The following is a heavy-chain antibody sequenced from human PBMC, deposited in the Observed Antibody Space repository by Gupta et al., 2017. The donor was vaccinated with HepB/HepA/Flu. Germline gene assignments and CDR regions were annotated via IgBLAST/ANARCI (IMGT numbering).Heavy chain of an antibody. CDR1: NGSISTNF. J-gene: IGHJ5*02. V-gene: IGHV4-59*01. D-gene: IGHD6-13*01. CDR3: ARFMAAVGSGINWFDP. CDR2: ISRRGST. Sequence: QVQLQASGPGLVRPSETLSLTCTVSNGSISTNFWSWLRQPPGRGLEFIGYISRRGSTNYNPSLKSRVTISVDTSRNQFSLRLNSVTAADTAVYYCARFMAAVGSGINWFDPWGQGTLVTVSS.